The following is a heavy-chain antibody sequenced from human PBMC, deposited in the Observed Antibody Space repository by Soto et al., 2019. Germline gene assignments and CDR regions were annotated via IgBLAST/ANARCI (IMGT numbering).Heavy chain of an antibody. CDR2: IYDSGST. D-gene: IGHD2-15*01. V-gene: IGHV4-59*01. CDR3: AAAPRS. J-gene: IGHJ5*02. Sequence: QVQLQESGPGLVKPSETLSLTCTVSGGSISNYYWSWVRQPPGKGLEWIGYIYDSGSTNYNPSLQSRVAISVDTSKNQFSLRLTSVTAADTAGYYCAAAPRSWGQGTLVTVSS. CDR1: GGSISNYY.